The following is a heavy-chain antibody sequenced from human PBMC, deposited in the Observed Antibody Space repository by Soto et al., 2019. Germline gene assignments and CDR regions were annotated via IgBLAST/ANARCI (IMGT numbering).Heavy chain of an antibody. D-gene: IGHD3-10*01. V-gene: IGHV4-38-2*01. J-gene: IGHJ4*02. CDR3: AKKGYYPSGKINLFDS. Sequence: ETLSLACSVSGYSINSDYYWCWIRQPPGKGLEWIVSVDHSGRTYYSPSLRSRLTIFIDTSKSQFSLRLTSVTAADTAMYFCAKKGYYPSGKINLFDSWGPGTPVTVSS. CDR2: VDHSGRT. CDR1: GYSINSDYY.